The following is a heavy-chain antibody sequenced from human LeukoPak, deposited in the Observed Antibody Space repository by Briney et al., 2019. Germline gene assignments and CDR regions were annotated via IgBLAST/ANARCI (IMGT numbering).Heavy chain of an antibody. CDR1: GFTFSSYS. V-gene: IGHV3-21*01. Sequence: GALRLSCAASGFTFSSYSMNWVRQAPGKGLEWVSSISSSSSYIYYADSVKGRFTISRDNAKNSLYLKMNSLRAEDTAVYYCARTGASYGMDVWGQGTTVTVSS. J-gene: IGHJ6*02. CDR3: ARTGASYGMDV. CDR2: ISSSSSYI. D-gene: IGHD7-27*01.